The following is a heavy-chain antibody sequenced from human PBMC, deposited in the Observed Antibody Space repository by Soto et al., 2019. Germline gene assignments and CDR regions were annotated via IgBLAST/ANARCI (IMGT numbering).Heavy chain of an antibody. D-gene: IGHD4-17*01. CDR2: IIPIFGTA. CDR1: GGTFSSYA. Sequence: QVQLVQSGAEVKKPGSSVKVSCKASGGTFSSYAISWVRQAPGQGLEWMGGIIPIFGTANYAQKFQGRVTITADESTSTAYMELSSLRSEDTAAYYCASPHGDYADVRYDAFDIWGQGTMVTVSS. J-gene: IGHJ3*02. CDR3: ASPHGDYADVRYDAFDI. V-gene: IGHV1-69*01.